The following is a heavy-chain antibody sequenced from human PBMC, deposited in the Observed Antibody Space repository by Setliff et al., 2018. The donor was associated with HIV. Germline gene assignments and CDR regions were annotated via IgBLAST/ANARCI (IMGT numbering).Heavy chain of an antibody. D-gene: IGHD1-1*01. CDR2: INWNSVSR. Sequence: SLRLSCEASGFTFDDYAMHWGRQAPGKGLEWVAGINWNSVSRAYADSVQGRFTISRDNAKNSLYLQMHSLRVEDTAFYYCARDKRDDNFLTSRISSVFDFWGEGTLVTVSS. J-gene: IGHJ4*02. CDR1: GFTFDDYA. CDR3: ARDKRDDNFLTSRISSVFDF. V-gene: IGHV3-9*01.